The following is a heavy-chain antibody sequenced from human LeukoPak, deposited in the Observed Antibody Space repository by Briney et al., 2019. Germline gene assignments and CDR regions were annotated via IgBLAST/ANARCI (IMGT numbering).Heavy chain of an antibody. D-gene: IGHD3-22*01. CDR2: ISGSGTTI. CDR3: ANLYDSVGYYIA. J-gene: IGHJ5*02. V-gene: IGHV3-23*01. Sequence: GGSLRLSCAASGFTLSTYALSWVRQAPGKGLEWVSVISGSGTTIYYADSVKGRFTISRDNSKNTLYLQMNSLRAEDTAVYYCANLYDSVGYYIAWGQGALVTVSS. CDR1: GFTLSTYA.